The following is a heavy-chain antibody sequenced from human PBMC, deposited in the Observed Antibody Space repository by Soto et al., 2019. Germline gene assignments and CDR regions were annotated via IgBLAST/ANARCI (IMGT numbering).Heavy chain of an antibody. CDR3: AKEVSLGLPAMVYYFDY. CDR1: GFTFSSYA. D-gene: IGHD5-18*01. V-gene: IGHV3-23*01. Sequence: AGGSLRLSCAASGFTFSSYAMSWVRQAPGKGLEWVSAISGSGGSTYYADSVKGRFTISRDNSKNTLYLQMNSLRAEDTAVYYCAKEVSLGLPAMVYYFDYWGQGTLVTVSS. CDR2: ISGSGGST. J-gene: IGHJ4*02.